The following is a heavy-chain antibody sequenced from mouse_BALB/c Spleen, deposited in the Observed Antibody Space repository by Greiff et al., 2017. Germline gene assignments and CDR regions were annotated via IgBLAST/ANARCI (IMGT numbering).Heavy chain of an antibody. D-gene: IGHD2-3*01. CDR2: INSNGGST. CDR3: ARDEGYGAY. Sequence: EVQVVESGGGLVQPGGSLKLSCAASGFTFSSYGMSWVRQTPDKRLELVATINSNGGSTYYPDSVKGRFTISRDNAKNTLYLQMSSLKSEDTAMYYCARDEGYGAYWGQGTLVTVSA. CDR1: GFTFSSYG. J-gene: IGHJ3*01. V-gene: IGHV5-6-3*01.